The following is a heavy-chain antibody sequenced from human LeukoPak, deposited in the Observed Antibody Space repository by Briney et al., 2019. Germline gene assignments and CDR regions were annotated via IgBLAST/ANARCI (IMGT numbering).Heavy chain of an antibody. CDR2: IYSGGST. D-gene: IGHD4-17*01. CDR3: ARVVDHDYGDYYLDY. CDR1: GFTVSSNY. V-gene: IGHV3-66*01. Sequence: GGSLRLSCAASGFTVSSNYMSWVRQAPGKGLEWVSVIYSGGSTYYADSVKGRFTISRDNSKNTLYLQMNSLRAEDTAVYYCARVVDHDYGDYYLDYWGQGTLVTVSS. J-gene: IGHJ4*02.